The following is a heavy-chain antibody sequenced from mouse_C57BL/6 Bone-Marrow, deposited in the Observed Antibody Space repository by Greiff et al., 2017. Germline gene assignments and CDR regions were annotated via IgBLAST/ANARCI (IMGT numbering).Heavy chain of an antibody. CDR1: GFNIKDYY. CDR2: IDPEDGET. J-gene: IGHJ2*01. Sequence: EVQLQQSGAELVKPGASVKLSCTASGFNIKDYYIPWVKQRTEQGLEWIGRIDPEDGETKYAPKFQAKATITADTASNTAYLQLSSLTSEDTAVYYCTRSLIYYGTNYWGQGTTLTVSS. V-gene: IGHV14-2*01. CDR3: TRSLIYYGTNY. D-gene: IGHD1-1*01.